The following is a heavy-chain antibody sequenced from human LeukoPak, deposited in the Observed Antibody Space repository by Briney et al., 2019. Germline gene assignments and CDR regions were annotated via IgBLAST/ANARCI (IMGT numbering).Heavy chain of an antibody. CDR3: ARDPMADFDY. J-gene: IGHJ4*02. V-gene: IGHV3-30-3*01. D-gene: IGHD2-8*01. CDR1: GFTFSTYA. CDR2: ISYDGSNT. Sequence: PGGSLRLSCAASGFTFSTYAMHWVRQAPGKGLEWVAVISYDGSNTYYADSVKGRFTISRDNSKNTLYLQMNSLRAEDTAVYYCARDPMADFDYWGQGTLVTVSS.